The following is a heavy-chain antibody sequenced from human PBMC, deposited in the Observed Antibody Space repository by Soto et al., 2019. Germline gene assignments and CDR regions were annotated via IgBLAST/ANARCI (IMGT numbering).Heavy chain of an antibody. J-gene: IGHJ3*02. CDR3: AKEREYYDSSGLDI. D-gene: IGHD3-22*01. CDR1: GFTFRNYD. Sequence: GGSLRLSCAVSGFTFRNYDMSWVRQAPGKGPEWVSGISFSGYTTYYADSVKGRFTISRDNSKNTLSLQMDSLRAEDTAIYYCAKEREYYDSSGLDIWGQGTMVTVSS. CDR2: ISFSGYTT. V-gene: IGHV3-23*01.